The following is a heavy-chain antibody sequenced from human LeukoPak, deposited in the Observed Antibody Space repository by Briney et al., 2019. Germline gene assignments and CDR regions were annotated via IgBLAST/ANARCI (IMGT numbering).Heavy chain of an antibody. CDR2: ISSSSSTI. D-gene: IGHD2-21*01. V-gene: IGHV3-48*03. J-gene: IGHJ4*02. CDR3: ARDAPLLAFDY. CDR1: GFTFSSYE. Sequence: GGSLRLSCAASGFTFSSYEMNWVRQAAGKGLGWVSYISSSSSTIYYADSVKGRFTISRDNAKNSMYLQMNSLRAEDTAVYYCARDAPLLAFDYWGQGTLVTVSS.